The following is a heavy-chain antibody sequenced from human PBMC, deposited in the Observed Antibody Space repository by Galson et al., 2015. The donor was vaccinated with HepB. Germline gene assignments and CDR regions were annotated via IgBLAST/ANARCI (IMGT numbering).Heavy chain of an antibody. D-gene: IGHD1-7*01. Sequence: SVKVSCKASGYTFISYPIHWVRQAPGQRLEWVGWINAANGDTKYSQRFQDRVSITRDTSASTVYMHLSSLTSEDTAVYYCAKVNRELELRTYHYYYYMDVWGGGTTVTVS. J-gene: IGHJ6*03. CDR3: AKVNRELELRTYHYYYYMDV. CDR1: GYTFISYP. CDR2: INAANGDT. V-gene: IGHV1-3*01.